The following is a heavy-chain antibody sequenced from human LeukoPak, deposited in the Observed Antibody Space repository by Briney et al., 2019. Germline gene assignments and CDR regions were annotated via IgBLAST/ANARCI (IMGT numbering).Heavy chain of an antibody. V-gene: IGHV4-38-2*02. D-gene: IGHD2-2*01. CDR1: GYSISSGYY. Sequence: SETLSLTCTVSGYSISSGYYWGWIRQPPGKGLEWIGEINHSGSTNYNPSLKSRVTISVDTSKNQFSLKLSSVTAADTAVYYCARGRRYQLRYWFDPWGQGTLVTVSS. CDR2: INHSGST. CDR3: ARGRRYQLRYWFDP. J-gene: IGHJ5*02.